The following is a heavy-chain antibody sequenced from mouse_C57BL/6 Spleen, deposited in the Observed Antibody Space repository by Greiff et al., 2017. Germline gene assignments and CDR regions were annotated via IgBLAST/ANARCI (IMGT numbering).Heavy chain of an antibody. J-gene: IGHJ4*01. CDR1: GYTFTSYW. Sequence: QVQLKQPGTELVKPGASVKLSCKASGYTFTSYWMHWVKQRPGKGLEWFGYISPSNGGINYNEKFKSKTTLTVDKSYSTAYMQLSSLTTEDSSVFYCATGIYYAMDYWGQGTSVTVSS. V-gene: IGHV1-53*01. CDR2: ISPSNGGI. CDR3: ATGIYYAMDY.